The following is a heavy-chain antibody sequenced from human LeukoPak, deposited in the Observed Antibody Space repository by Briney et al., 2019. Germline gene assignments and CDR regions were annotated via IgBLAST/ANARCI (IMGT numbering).Heavy chain of an antibody. Sequence: SETLSLTCAVYGGSFSGYYWSWIRQPPGKGLEWIGEINHSGSTNYNPSLKSRVTISVDTSKNQFSLKLGSVTAADTAVYYCARVSKDYGSGSYYISSYYYYMDVWGKGTTVTVSS. CDR3: ARVSKDYGSGSYYISSYYYYMDV. J-gene: IGHJ6*03. V-gene: IGHV4-34*01. D-gene: IGHD3-10*01. CDR1: GGSFSGYY. CDR2: INHSGST.